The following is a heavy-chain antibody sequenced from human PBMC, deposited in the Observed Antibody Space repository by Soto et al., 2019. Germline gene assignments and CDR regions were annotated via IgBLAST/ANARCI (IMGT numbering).Heavy chain of an antibody. J-gene: IGHJ4*02. Sequence: QVQLVQSGAQVRRPGASVKVSCEASGYTFATSYIHWVRQAPGQGLEWVARIIPTTGWTIYADKFRRRFTTNRDTSTRTVHMELSRLRSEDTALYYCARDGSNYDFDLWGQGTLVTVSS. CDR2: IIPTTGWT. CDR1: GYTFATSY. D-gene: IGHD3-16*01. V-gene: IGHV1-46*01. CDR3: ARDGSNYDFDL.